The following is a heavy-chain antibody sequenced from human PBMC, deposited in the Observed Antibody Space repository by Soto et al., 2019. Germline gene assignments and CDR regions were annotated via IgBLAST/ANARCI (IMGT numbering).Heavy chain of an antibody. CDR2: ISAYNGNT. J-gene: IGHJ4*02. CDR3: ARVDSSGYYSGLDY. CDR1: GYTFTSYG. V-gene: IGHV1-18*04. D-gene: IGHD3-22*01. Sequence: ASEKVSCKASGYTFTSYGISRVRQAPGQGLEGMGWISAYNGNTNYAQKLQGRVTMTTDTSTSTAYMALTSLRSDDTAVYYCARVDSSGYYSGLDYWGQGTLVTVSS.